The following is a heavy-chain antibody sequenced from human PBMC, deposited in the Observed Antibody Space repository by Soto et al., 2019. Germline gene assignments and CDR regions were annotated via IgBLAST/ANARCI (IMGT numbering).Heavy chain of an antibody. CDR3: ESDILSGGAYPDS. CDR2: ISIGSIYT. CDR1: LFSYPTYN. D-gene: IGHD3-10*01. J-gene: IGHJ5*01. Sequence: GSQRFTSANALFSYPTYNMNVVRQAPGKGLEWISSISIGSIYTYYAGSVKGRFTISRDNAKNSLFLQMNRLRADDTAVYYCESDILSGGAYPDSWGQGTKVTVSS. V-gene: IGHV3-21*01.